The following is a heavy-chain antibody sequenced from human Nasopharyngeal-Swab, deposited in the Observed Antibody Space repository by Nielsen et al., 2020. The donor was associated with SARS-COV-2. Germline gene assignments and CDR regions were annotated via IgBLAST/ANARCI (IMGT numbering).Heavy chain of an antibody. D-gene: IGHD5-24*01. CDR1: GYTFTSYC. J-gene: IGHJ4*02. V-gene: IGHV1-46*01. CDR2: INPSGGST. Sequence: ASVTVSCKASGYTFTSYCMHSVRQAPGQGLEWMGIINPSGGSTSYAQKFQGRVTMTRDTSTSTVYMELSSLRSEDTAVYYCARAGREGDVWGQGTLVTVSS. CDR3: ARAGREGDV.